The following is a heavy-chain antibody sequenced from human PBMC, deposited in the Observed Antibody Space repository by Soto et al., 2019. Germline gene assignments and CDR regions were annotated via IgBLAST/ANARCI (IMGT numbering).Heavy chain of an antibody. J-gene: IGHJ6*02. V-gene: IGHV1-2*04. Sequence: GASVKVSCKASGYTFTGYYMHWVRQAPGQGLKWMGWINPNSGGTNYAQKFQGWVTMTRDTSISTAYMELSRLRSDDTAVYYCARRSGYCSSTSCYAGETDYYGMDVWGQGTTVTAP. CDR2: INPNSGGT. D-gene: IGHD2-2*01. CDR3: ARRSGYCSSTSCYAGETDYYGMDV. CDR1: GYTFTGYY.